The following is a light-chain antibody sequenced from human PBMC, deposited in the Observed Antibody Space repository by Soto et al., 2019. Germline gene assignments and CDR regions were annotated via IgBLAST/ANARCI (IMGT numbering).Light chain of an antibody. CDR2: GAS. CDR3: QQYDGSPPVT. J-gene: IGKJ3*01. V-gene: IGKV3-20*01. CDR1: QSVSRSY. Sequence: EIVLKQSPGTLSLSPGERATLSCRASQSVSRSYLAWYQQKPGQAPRLLIYGASSRATGIPDRFSGSGSGTDFTRTISKLEPEDSAVYYCQQYDGSPPVTFGPGTKGDIQ.